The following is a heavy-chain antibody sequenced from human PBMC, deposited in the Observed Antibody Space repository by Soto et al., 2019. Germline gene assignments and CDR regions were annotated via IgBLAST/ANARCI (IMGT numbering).Heavy chain of an antibody. CDR2: ISYDGSNK. CDR1: GFTFSSYG. Sequence: GGSLRLSCAASGFTFSSYGMHWVRQAPGKGLEWVAVISYDGSNKYYADSVKGRFTISRDNSKNTLYLQMNSLRAEDTAVYYCAKDQWITTETIFGVVLDAFDIWGQGTMVTVSS. CDR3: AKDQWITTETIFGVVLDAFDI. D-gene: IGHD3-3*01. V-gene: IGHV3-30*18. J-gene: IGHJ3*02.